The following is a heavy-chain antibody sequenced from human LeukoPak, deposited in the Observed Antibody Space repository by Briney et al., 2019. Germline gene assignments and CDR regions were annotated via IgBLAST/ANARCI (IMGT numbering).Heavy chain of an antibody. CDR2: ISGSGGST. D-gene: IGHD3-22*01. CDR1: GFTFSSYA. CDR3: AKGFVTDSSGYYAVFAFDI. J-gene: IGHJ3*02. V-gene: IGHV3-23*01. Sequence: GGSLRLSCAASGFTFSSYAMHWVRQAPGKGLEWVSTISGSGGSTYYADSVKGRFTISRDNSKNTLYLQMNSLRAEDTAVYYCAKGFVTDSSGYYAVFAFDIWGQGTMVTVSS.